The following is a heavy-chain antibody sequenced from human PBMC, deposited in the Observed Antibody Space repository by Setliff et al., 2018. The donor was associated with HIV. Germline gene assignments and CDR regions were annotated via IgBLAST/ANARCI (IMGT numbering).Heavy chain of an antibody. Sequence: SETLSLTCNVSGGSISSGGYYWSWIRQPAGKGLEWIGHIYTSGSTNYNPSLKSRVTISIDTSKNQFSLKLSSVTAADTAVYYCARGGDMIVLHDYFDYWGQGTLVTVSS. CDR1: GGSISSGGYY. V-gene: IGHV4-61*09. J-gene: IGHJ4*02. CDR3: ARGGDMIVLHDYFDY. CDR2: IYTSGST. D-gene: IGHD3-22*01.